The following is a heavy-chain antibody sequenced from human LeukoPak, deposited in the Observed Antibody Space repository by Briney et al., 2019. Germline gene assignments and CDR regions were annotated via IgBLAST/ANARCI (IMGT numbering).Heavy chain of an antibody. CDR2: INSDGSST. V-gene: IGHV3-74*01. J-gene: IGHJ4*02. CDR3: ARDGGLRSSWFDY. CDR1: GFTSSNYW. Sequence: PGGSLRLSCAASGFTSSNYWMYWVRQAPGKGLVWVSHINSDGSSTTYADSVKGRFTISRDNSKDTLYLQMNSLRVEDTAMYYCARDGGLRSSWFDYWGQGTLVTVSS.